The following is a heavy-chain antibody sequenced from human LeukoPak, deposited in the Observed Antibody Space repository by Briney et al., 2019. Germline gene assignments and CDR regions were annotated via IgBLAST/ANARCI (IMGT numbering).Heavy chain of an antibody. V-gene: IGHV3-21*01. D-gene: IGHD1-1*01. CDR1: GFTFSSYS. CDR3: ARASRNGAESQCARNY. J-gene: IGHJ4*02. Sequence: PGGSLRLSCAASGFTFSSYSMNWVRQAPGKGLEWVSSISSSSSYIYYQDSVKGRFTISRDNAKNSLYLQMNSLRAEDTAVYYCARASRNGAESQCARNYWGQRTLVSVSS. CDR2: ISSSSSYI.